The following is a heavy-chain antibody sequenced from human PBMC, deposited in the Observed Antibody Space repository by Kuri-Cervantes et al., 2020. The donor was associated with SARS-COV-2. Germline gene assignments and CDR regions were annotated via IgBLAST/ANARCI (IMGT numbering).Heavy chain of an antibody. V-gene: IGHV3-7*01. Sequence: LTCAVSGFTFRSYWMSWVRQAPGKGLEYVANINQDGSATYYADSVKGRFTVSRDNAENSLYLQMNSLRAGDTAVYYCARDRGYCSGGGCYSTGFSFDYWGQGALVTVSS. CDR2: INQDGSAT. D-gene: IGHD2-15*01. J-gene: IGHJ4*02. CDR3: ARDRGYCSGGGCYSTGFSFDY. CDR1: GFTFRSYW.